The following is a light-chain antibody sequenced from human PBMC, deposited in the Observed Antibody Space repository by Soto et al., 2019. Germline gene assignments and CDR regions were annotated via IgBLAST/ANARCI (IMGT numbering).Light chain of an antibody. V-gene: IGKV3-20*01. CDR3: QQYGRSPTT. CDR1: QSVSSYY. Sequence: EIVLTQSPGTLSLSPGERATLSCRASQSVSSYYLAWYQQKPGQAPRLLIYAASSRATGIPDRFSGGGSGTDFTLTISRLGPEDFAVYYCQQYGRSPTTFGQGTKVDIK. CDR2: AAS. J-gene: IGKJ1*01.